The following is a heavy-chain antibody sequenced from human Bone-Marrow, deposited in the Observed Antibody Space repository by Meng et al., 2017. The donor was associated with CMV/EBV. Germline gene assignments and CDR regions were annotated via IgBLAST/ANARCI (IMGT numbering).Heavy chain of an antibody. J-gene: IGHJ4*02. V-gene: IGHV1-2*02. CDR2: INPNSGGT. CDR3: ARDLRKGLRRGSYDYFDY. CDR1: GYTFTSYG. Sequence: ASVKVSCKASGYTFTSYGISWVRQAPGQGLEWMGWINPNSGGTNYAQKFQGRVTMTRDTSISTAYMELSRLRSDDTAVYYCARDLRKGLRRGSYDYFDYWGQGTRVTGSS. D-gene: IGHD1-26*01.